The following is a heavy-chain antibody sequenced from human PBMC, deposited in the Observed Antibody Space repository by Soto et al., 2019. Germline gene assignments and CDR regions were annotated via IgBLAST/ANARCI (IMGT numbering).Heavy chain of an antibody. Sequence: QVQLVQSGAEVKKPGASVKVSCKASGYTFTSYDMNWVRQATGQGLEWLGYMNPNNGNTGYAQKFQGRVTMTRDTSISTAYMELSSLRSEYTAVYYCARGNTIQPNPVYAMYDWGPETTVTVSS. V-gene: IGHV1-8*01. J-gene: IGHJ6*02. CDR1: GYTFTSYD. CDR3: ARGNTIQPNPVYAMYD. D-gene: IGHD3-3*01. CDR2: MNPNNGNT.